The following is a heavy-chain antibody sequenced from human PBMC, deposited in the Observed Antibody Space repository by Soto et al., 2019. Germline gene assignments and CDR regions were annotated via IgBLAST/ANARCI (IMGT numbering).Heavy chain of an antibody. V-gene: IGHV1-18*01. J-gene: IGHJ6*03. Sequence: ASVKVSCKASGYTFTSYGISWVRQAPGQRLEWMGWISAYNGNTNYAQKLQGRVTMTTDTSTSTAYMELRSLRSDDTAVYYCARGGVVVPAAHLDYYYYYYMDVWGKGTTVTVSS. D-gene: IGHD2-2*01. CDR3: ARGGVVVPAAHLDYYYYYYMDV. CDR2: ISAYNGNT. CDR1: GYTFTSYG.